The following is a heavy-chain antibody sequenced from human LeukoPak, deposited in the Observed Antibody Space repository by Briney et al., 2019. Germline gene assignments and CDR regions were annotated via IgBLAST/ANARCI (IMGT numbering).Heavy chain of an antibody. CDR1: GFTFSSYG. D-gene: IGHD3-9*01. J-gene: IGHJ6*03. CDR3: ARVSRYFDWLLSDYYYYMDV. CDR2: ISGSGGST. Sequence: GGSLRLSCAASGFTFSSYGMSWVRQAPGKGLEWVSAISGSGGSTYYADSVKGRLTISRDNAKNSLYLQMNSLRAEDTAVYYCARVSRYFDWLLSDYYYYMDVWGKGTTVTISS. V-gene: IGHV3-23*01.